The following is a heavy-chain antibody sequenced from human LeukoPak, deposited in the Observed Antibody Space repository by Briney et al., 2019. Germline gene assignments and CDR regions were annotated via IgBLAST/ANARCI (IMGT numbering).Heavy chain of an antibody. D-gene: IGHD3-22*01. J-gene: IGHJ4*02. V-gene: IGHV3-21*01. CDR2: ISSSSSYI. CDR3: ARDPSYYYDSSGYSSFDY. CDR1: GFNFHSFP. Sequence: PGGSLRLSCVVSGFNFHSFPMNWVRQAPGKGLEWVSSISSSSSYIYYADSVKGRFTISRDNAKNALYLQMNSLRAEDTAVYYCARDPSYYYDSSGYSSFDYWGQGTLVTVSS.